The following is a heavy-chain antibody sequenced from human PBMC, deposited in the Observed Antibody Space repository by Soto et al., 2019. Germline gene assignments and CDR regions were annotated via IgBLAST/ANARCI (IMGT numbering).Heavy chain of an antibody. CDR2: IIPIFGTA. CDR3: AIAGEAVLRYSVDD. CDR1: GGTFSSYA. Sequence: AVKVSCKASGGTFSSYAISWVRQAPGQGLEWMGGIIPIFGTANYAQKFQGRVTITADESTSTAYMELSSLRSEDTAVYYCAIAGEAVLRYSVDDWGKGTLVTVPS. J-gene: IGHJ4*02. D-gene: IGHD2-15*01. V-gene: IGHV1-69*13.